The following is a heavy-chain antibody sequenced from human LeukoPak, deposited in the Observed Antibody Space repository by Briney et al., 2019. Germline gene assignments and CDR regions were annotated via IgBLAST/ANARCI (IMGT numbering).Heavy chain of an antibody. D-gene: IGHD4-17*01. CDR1: GFTFSSYG. CDR2: IWYDGSNK. V-gene: IGHV3-33*01. Sequence: GGSLRLSCAASGFTFSSYGMHWVRQAPGKGLEWVAVIWYDGSNKYYADSVKGRFTISRDNSKNTLYLQMNSLRAEDTAVYYCARETTDPPYYYYGMDVWGQGTTVTVSS. CDR3: ARETTDPPYYYYGMDV. J-gene: IGHJ6*02.